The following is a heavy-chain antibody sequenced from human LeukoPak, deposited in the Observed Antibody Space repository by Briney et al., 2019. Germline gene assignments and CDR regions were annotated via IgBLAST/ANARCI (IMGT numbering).Heavy chain of an antibody. V-gene: IGHV4-59*01. CDR3: ARGSPQWELRLDY. D-gene: IGHD1-26*01. CDR1: GGSISSYY. J-gene: IGHJ4*02. CDR2: IYYSGST. Sequence: PSETLSLTCTVSGGSISSYYWSWIRQPPGKGLEWIGYIYYSGSTNYNPSLKSRVTISVDTSKNQFSLKLSSVTAADTAVYYCARGSPQWELRLDYWGQGTLVTVSS.